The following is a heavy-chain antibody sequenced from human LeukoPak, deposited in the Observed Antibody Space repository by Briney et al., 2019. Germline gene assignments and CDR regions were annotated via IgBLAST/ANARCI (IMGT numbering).Heavy chain of an antibody. CDR1: GFTFSSYS. CDR2: ISSSAYI. Sequence: GGSLRLSCAASGFTFSSYSMNWVRQAPGKGLDWVSFISSSAYIYYADSVKGRFTISRDNAKNSLYLQMNSLRAEDTAVYYCARSSGYYFDYWGQGTLVTVSS. V-gene: IGHV3-21*01. J-gene: IGHJ4*02. CDR3: ARSSGYYFDY. D-gene: IGHD3-22*01.